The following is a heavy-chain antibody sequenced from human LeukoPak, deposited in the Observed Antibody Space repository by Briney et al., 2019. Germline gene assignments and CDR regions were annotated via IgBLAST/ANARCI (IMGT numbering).Heavy chain of an antibody. CDR3: TGNGYYSIDH. J-gene: IGHJ4*02. D-gene: IGHD3-22*01. Sequence: PSETLSLTCAVSGASISSTNWWSWARQPPGKGLEWIGEIYHSGSTNYNPSLKSRVTISVDKSKNQFLLMLTSVTAADTAFYYCTGNGYYSIDHWGQGTLVTVSS. CDR2: IYHSGST. V-gene: IGHV4-4*02. CDR1: GASISSTNW.